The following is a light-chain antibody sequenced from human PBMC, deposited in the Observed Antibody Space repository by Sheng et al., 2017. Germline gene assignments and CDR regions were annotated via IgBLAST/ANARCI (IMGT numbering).Light chain of an antibody. J-gene: IGLJ1*01. CDR1: SSDVGYYNL. CDR2: DVT. Sequence: QSALTQPASVSGSPGQSITISCTGTSSDVGYYNLVSWYQQHPDKAPKIIIYDVTKRPSGISNRFSGSKSGNTASLTISGLQAEDEADYYCQSYDNSLSGYVFGTGTKVTVL. CDR3: QSYDNSLSGYV. V-gene: IGLV2-23*02.